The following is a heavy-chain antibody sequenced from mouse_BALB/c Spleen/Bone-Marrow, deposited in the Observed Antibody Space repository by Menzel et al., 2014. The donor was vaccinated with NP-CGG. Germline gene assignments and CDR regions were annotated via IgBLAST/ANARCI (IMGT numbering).Heavy chain of an antibody. V-gene: IGHV2-9*02. CDR1: GFSLTSYG. J-gene: IGHJ2*01. CDR3: ARDFLYYRYDERIFDY. Sequence: VQRVESGPGLVAPSQTLSITCTASGFSLTSYGVHWVRQPPGKGLEWLGVIWAGGGTNYNSALMSRLSISKDNSKSQVFLKMNSLQTDDTAMYYCARDFLYYRYDERIFDYWGQGTTLTVSS. D-gene: IGHD2-14*01. CDR2: IWAGGGT.